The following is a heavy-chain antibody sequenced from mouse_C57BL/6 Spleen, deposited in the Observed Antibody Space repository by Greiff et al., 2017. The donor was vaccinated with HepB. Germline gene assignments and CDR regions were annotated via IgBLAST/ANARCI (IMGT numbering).Heavy chain of an antibody. J-gene: IGHJ3*01. Sequence: EVKVVESGAGLVKPGGSLKLSCAASGFTFSSYAMSWVRQTPEQRLEWVAYISSGGDYIYYADTVKGRFTISRDKARNTLYLQMRSLKSEDTAMYYCTGEDNCDSSGAYWGQGTLVTVSA. CDR3: TGEDNCDSSGAY. CDR1: GFTFSSYA. V-gene: IGHV5-9-1*02. CDR2: ISSGGDYI. D-gene: IGHD1-1*01.